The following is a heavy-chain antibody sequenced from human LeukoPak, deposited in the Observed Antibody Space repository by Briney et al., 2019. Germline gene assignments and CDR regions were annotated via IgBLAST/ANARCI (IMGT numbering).Heavy chain of an antibody. D-gene: IGHD3-10*01. J-gene: IGHJ4*02. Sequence: GGSLRLSCATSGFTFSSYAMSWVRQAPGKGLEWVSAISGSGGDTHSADSVKGRFTISRDNSKNTLYLQMNSLRVEDTAVYYCARGDGFMIRDWGQGTLVTVSS. CDR3: ARGDGFMIRD. CDR2: ISGSGGDT. CDR1: GFTFSSYA. V-gene: IGHV3-23*01.